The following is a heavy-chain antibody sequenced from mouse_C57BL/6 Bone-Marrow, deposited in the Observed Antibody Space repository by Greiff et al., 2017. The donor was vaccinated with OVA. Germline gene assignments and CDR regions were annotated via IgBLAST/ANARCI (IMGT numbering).Heavy chain of an antibody. CDR3: ATYSSWYFDV. CDR1: GYTFTSYW. Sequence: QVHVKQPGAELVKPGASVKMSCKASGYTFTSYWITWVKQRPGQGLEWIGDIYPGSGSTNYNEKFKSKATLTVDTSSSTAYMQLSSLTSEDSAVYYCATYSSWYFDVWGTGTTVTVSS. V-gene: IGHV1-55*01. CDR2: IYPGSGST. J-gene: IGHJ1*03.